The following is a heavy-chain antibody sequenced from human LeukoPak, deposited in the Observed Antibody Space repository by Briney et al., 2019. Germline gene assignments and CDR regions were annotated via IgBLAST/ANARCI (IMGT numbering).Heavy chain of an antibody. J-gene: IGHJ6*03. D-gene: IGHD2-2*01. CDR3: ARVGYQLLEPYYYYYMDV. Sequence: PSETLSLTCTVSGGSISSSSYYWGWIRQPPGKGLEWIGSIYYSGSTNYNPSLKSRVTISVDTSKNQFSLKLSSVTAADTAVYYCARVGYQLLEPYYYYYMDVWGKGTTVTVSS. CDR1: GGSISSSSYY. CDR2: IYYSGST. V-gene: IGHV4-39*07.